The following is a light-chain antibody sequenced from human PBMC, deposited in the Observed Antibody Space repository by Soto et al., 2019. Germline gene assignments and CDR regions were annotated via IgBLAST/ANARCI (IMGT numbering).Light chain of an antibody. CDR2: LEGSGSY. CDR1: SGHRSYI. J-gene: IGLJ2*01. Sequence: QPVLTQSSSASASLGSSVKLTCTLSSGHRSYIIAWHQQQPGKAPRYLMKLEGSGSYNKGSGVPDRFSGSSSGADRYLTMSSLQSEDDADYYCETCDSNIRVFGGWNKLAVL. CDR3: ETCDSNIRV. V-gene: IGLV4-60*03.